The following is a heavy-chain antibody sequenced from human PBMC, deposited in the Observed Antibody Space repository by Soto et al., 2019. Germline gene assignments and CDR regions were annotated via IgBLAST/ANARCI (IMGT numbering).Heavy chain of an antibody. Sequence: AVKASRKGSGYSFTGYYLHWVRQAPRQGLEWLGWINPKSGGKRYAQKFQGRVSMTRDPSTSTAERELRRRRSDDKAVKDGAGYGLEGEDTWDHWCKGTLFT. V-gene: IGHV1-2*02. CDR2: INPKSGGK. J-gene: IGHJ1*01. D-gene: IGHD2-15*01. CDR1: GYSFTGYY. CDR3: AGYGLEGEDTWDH.